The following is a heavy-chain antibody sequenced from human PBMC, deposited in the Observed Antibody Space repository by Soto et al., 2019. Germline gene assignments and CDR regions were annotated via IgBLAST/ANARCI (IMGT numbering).Heavy chain of an antibody. Sequence: EVQLVESGGGLVKPGGSLRLSCAASGFTFSSYSMNWVRQAPGKGLEWVSSISSSSSYIYYADSGKGRFTISRDNAKNPLYLQVTSLRGEDTAVYYCAGRGYGIRTGHGAFDIWGQGTMVTVS. CDR2: ISSSSSYI. J-gene: IGHJ3*02. CDR3: AGRGYGIRTGHGAFDI. D-gene: IGHD3-9*01. CDR1: GFTFSSYS. V-gene: IGHV3-21*06.